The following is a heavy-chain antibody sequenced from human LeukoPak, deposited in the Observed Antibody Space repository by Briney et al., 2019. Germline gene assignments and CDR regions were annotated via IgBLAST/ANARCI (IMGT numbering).Heavy chain of an antibody. V-gene: IGHV1-24*01. Sequence: ASVKVSCKVSGYTLTELSMHWVRQAPGKGLEWMGGFDPEDGETIYAQKFQGRVTMTEDTSIDTAYMELSSLRSEDTAVYYCATDRLGYCSSTSCVYNWFDPWGQGTLVTVSS. J-gene: IGHJ5*02. CDR3: ATDRLGYCSSTSCVYNWFDP. CDR1: GYTLTELS. D-gene: IGHD2-2*01. CDR2: FDPEDGET.